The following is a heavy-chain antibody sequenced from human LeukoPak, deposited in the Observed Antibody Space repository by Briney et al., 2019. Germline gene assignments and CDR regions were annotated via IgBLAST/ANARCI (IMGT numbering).Heavy chain of an antibody. CDR3: ARDGKYSGSFDS. Sequence: GRSLRLSCAASGFTFDDYGMSWVRQAPGKGLEWISYISSSSSTIYYADSVKGRFTISRDNAKNSLFSQMNSLRAEDTTMYYCARDGKYSGSFDSWGQGTLVTVSS. CDR1: GFTFDDYG. D-gene: IGHD1-26*01. CDR2: ISSSSSTI. V-gene: IGHV3-48*04. J-gene: IGHJ5*01.